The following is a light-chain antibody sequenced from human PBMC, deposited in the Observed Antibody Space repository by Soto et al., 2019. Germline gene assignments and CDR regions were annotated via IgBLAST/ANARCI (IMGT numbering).Light chain of an antibody. CDR1: QSISSSY. J-gene: IGKJ2*01. V-gene: IGKV3-20*01. CDR3: QQDGSSPT. Sequence: EAVLTQSPGTLSLSPGERATLSCRASQSISSSYLAWYQQKPGQAPRLLMFGASSRATGIPDRFSGSGSGTDFTLTISRLEPEDFAVYFCQQDGSSPTFGQGTKLQIK. CDR2: GAS.